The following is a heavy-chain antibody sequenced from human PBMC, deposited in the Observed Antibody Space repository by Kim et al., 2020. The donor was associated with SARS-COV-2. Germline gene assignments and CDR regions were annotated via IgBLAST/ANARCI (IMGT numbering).Heavy chain of an antibody. D-gene: IGHD6-19*01. J-gene: IGHJ4*02. CDR3: ASGGYSSGSYVDY. V-gene: IGHV3-53*04. Sequence: YADSVKGRFTISRHKSKNTLYLQMNSLRAEDTAVYYCASGGYSSGSYVDYWGQGTLVTVSS.